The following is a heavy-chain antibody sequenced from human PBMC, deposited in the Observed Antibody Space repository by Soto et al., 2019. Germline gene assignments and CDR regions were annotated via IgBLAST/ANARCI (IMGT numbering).Heavy chain of an antibody. Sequence: ETLSHTCSGSDGSVIDKTYYWRWIRQPPGKVVEWIGYVYYSGTTNYNPSLKSRVTISVDLSKNRFSLRLSSVTTADTALYYCARTTAVPNTLRSRYFFDYWGQGTLVTVSS. J-gene: IGHJ4*02. V-gene: IGHV4-61*01. CDR1: DGSVIDKTYY. CDR3: ARTTAVPNTLRSRYFFDY. CDR2: VYYSGTT. D-gene: IGHD4-17*01.